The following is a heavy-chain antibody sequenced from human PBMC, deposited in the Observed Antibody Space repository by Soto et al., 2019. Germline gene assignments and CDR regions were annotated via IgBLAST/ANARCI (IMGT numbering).Heavy chain of an antibody. J-gene: IGHJ4*02. D-gene: IGHD2-15*01. V-gene: IGHV4-34*01. CDR2: INHSGST. Sequence: AETLSLTCAVYGGSFSGYYWSWIRQPPGKGLEWIGEINHSGSTNYNPSLKSRGTISVDTSKNQFSLKLSSVTAADTAVYYCASSDIVVVVAAAYWGQGTLVTVSS. CDR3: ASSDIVVVVAAAY. CDR1: GGSFSGYY.